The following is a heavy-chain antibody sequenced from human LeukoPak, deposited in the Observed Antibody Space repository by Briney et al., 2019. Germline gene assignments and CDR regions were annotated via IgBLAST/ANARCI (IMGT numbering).Heavy chain of an antibody. D-gene: IGHD6-6*01. CDR1: GGSFSGYY. J-gene: IGHJ4*02. CDR3: ARDRVSSPFVY. V-gene: IGHV4-59*01. Sequence: SETLSLTCAVYGGSFSGYYWSWIRQPPGKGLEWIGYIYYSGSTNYNPPLKSRVTISVDTSKNQFSLKLSSVTAADTAVYYCARDRVSSPFVYWGQGTLVTVSS. CDR2: IYYSGST.